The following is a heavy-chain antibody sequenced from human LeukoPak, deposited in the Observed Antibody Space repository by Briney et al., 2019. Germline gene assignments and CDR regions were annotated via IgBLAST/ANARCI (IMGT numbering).Heavy chain of an antibody. CDR2: IYPGDSDT. CDR3: ARASSWYYYDSSGYYIGY. CDR1: GYSFTSYW. J-gene: IGHJ4*02. Sequence: GESLKISCKGSGYSFTSYWIGWVRQMPGKGLEWMGIIYPGDSDTRYSPSFQGQVTISADKSISTAYLQWSSLKASDTAMYYCARASSWYYYDSSGYYIGYWGQGTLVTASS. V-gene: IGHV5-51*01. D-gene: IGHD3-22*01.